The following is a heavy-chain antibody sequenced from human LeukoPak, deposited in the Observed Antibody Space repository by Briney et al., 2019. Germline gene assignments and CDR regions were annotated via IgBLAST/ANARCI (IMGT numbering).Heavy chain of an antibody. V-gene: IGHV3-30*18. CDR1: GFTFSSYW. CDR2: ISYDGSNN. J-gene: IGHJ4*02. Sequence: PGGSLRLSCAASGFTFSSYWMHWVRQAPGKGLEWVAFISYDGSNNYYADSVKGRFTISRDNSKNTLYVQMNSLRAEDTAVYYCAKDRGSSHPYYFDYWGQGTLVTVSS. CDR3: AKDRGSSHPYYFDY. D-gene: IGHD1-26*01.